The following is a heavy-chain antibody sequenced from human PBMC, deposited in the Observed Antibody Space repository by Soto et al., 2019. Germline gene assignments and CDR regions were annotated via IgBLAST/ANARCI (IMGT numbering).Heavy chain of an antibody. CDR1: DLTISSNY. Sequence: GGSLSLACAASDLTISSNYMSWIRPAPGKGLEWVSVIYSGGSTYYADSVKGRFTISRDNSKNTLYLQMNSLRAEDTAVYYCARDRVESGYPEYFQHWGQGTMVTVSS. V-gene: IGHV3-53*01. D-gene: IGHD3-22*01. CDR2: IYSGGST. J-gene: IGHJ1*01. CDR3: ARDRVESGYPEYFQH.